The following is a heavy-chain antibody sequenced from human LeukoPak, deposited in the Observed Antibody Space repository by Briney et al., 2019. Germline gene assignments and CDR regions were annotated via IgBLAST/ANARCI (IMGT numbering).Heavy chain of an antibody. CDR1: GFSFESYN. CDR3: ARSKYTYGSVAFDY. D-gene: IGHD3-10*01. Sequence: PGGSLRLSCAASGFSFESYNMHWVRQAPGRGLGWVSSISSGMSPMYNADSVEGRFTISRDNSKESLHLQMNNLRDEDTAVYYCARSKYTYGSVAFDYWGRGTLVTVSS. CDR2: ISSGMSPM. V-gene: IGHV3-48*02. J-gene: IGHJ4*02.